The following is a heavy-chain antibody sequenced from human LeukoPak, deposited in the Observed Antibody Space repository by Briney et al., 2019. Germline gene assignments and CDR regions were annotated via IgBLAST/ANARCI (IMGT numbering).Heavy chain of an antibody. CDR2: FDPEDGET. CDR1: GYTLTELS. J-gene: IGHJ5*02. CDR3: ATDIAHPLGYCSSTSCYKNWFDP. Sequence: ASVKVSCKVSGYTLTELSMHWVRQAPGKGLEWMGGFDPEDGETIYAQKFQGRVTITADTSTDTAYMELSSLRSEDTAVYYCATDIAHPLGYCSSTSCYKNWFDPWGQGTLVTVSS. V-gene: IGHV1-24*01. D-gene: IGHD2-2*02.